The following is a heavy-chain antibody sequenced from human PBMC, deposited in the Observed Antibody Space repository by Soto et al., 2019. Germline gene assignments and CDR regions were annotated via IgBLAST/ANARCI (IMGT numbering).Heavy chain of an antibody. CDR3: AAKQYDYVWGSYRR. V-gene: IGHV1-58*01. Sequence: SVKVSCKASGFTFTSSAVQWVRQARGQRREWIGWIVVGSGNTNYAQKFQERVTITRDMSTSTAYMELSSLRSEDTAVYYRAAKQYDYVWGSYRRWGQGXLVTVYS. CDR1: GFTFTSSA. D-gene: IGHD3-16*02. CDR2: IVVGSGNT. J-gene: IGHJ4*02.